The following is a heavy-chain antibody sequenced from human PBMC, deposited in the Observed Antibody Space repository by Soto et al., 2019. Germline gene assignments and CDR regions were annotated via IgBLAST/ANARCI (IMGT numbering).Heavy chain of an antibody. D-gene: IGHD2-2*01. V-gene: IGHV3-23*01. Sequence: GGSLSPSCQPFGFPFTNYAMNWFPKAQGKGLDWVSVFTGRGKRPPYADSVKGRFTISRDNSKNTLYLQMNSVRADDTAVYYCAKEHSPSSRGSFDYWGQGALVTVSS. J-gene: IGHJ4*02. CDR1: GFPFTNYA. CDR2: FTGRGKRP. CDR3: AKEHSPSSRGSFDY.